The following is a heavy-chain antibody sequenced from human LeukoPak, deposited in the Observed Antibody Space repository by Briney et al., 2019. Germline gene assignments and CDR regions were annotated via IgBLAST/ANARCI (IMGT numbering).Heavy chain of an antibody. CDR2: INPSGGST. J-gene: IGHJ4*02. CDR3: ASKPGIAVAELHFDY. D-gene: IGHD6-19*01. Sequence: ASVKVSCKEPGNSFPGNYIPWGQQPPGQGLEWMEIINPSGGSTSYAQKFQGRVTMTRDTSTSTVYMELSSLRSEDTAVYYCASKPGIAVAELHFDYWGQGTLVTVSS. V-gene: IGHV1-46*01. CDR1: GNSFPGNY.